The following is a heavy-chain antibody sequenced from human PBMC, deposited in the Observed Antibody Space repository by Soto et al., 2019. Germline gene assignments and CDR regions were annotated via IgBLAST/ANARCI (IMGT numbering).Heavy chain of an antibody. D-gene: IGHD3-3*01. Sequence: GGSLRLSCAASGFTFSSYWMSWVRQAPGKGLEWVANIKQDGSEKYYVDSVKGRFTISRDNAKNSLYLQMNSLRAEDTAVYYCARVRNYDVWSGPGSDAFDIWGQGTMVTVSS. CDR1: GFTFSSYW. CDR2: IKQDGSEK. CDR3: ARVRNYDVWSGPGSDAFDI. J-gene: IGHJ3*02. V-gene: IGHV3-7*03.